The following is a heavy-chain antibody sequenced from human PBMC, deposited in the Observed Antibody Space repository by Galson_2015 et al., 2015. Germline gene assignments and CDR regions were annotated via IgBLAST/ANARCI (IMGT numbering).Heavy chain of an antibody. D-gene: IGHD4-17*01. CDR2: ISSSGSTI. CDR1: GFTFSSYE. J-gene: IGHJ4*02. V-gene: IGHV3-48*03. CDR3: ARGGSDDYGDPAPDY. Sequence: SLRLSCAASGFTFSSYEMNWVRQAPGKGLEWVSYISSSGSTIYYADSVKGRFTISRDNAKNSLYLQMNSLRAEDTAVYYCARGGSDDYGDPAPDYWGQGTLVTVSS.